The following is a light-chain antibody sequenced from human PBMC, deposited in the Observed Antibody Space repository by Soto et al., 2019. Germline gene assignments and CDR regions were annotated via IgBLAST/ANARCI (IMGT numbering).Light chain of an antibody. Sequence: EIVLTQSPGTLSLSPGERATLSCRASQSVGSRYLAWYQQKPGQAPRLLMYGASSRATGIPNKFSGTGSGTDFTLTISRMETEDFAVYYCQQYGSPPYTFGLGTKVDIK. CDR2: GAS. V-gene: IGKV3-20*01. CDR1: QSVGSRY. J-gene: IGKJ2*01. CDR3: QQYGSPPYT.